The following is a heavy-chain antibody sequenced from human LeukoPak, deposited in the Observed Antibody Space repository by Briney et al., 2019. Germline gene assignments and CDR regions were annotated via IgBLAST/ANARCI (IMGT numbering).Heavy chain of an antibody. V-gene: IGHV3-21*01. J-gene: IGHJ4*02. CDR2: ISSSSSYI. D-gene: IGHD6-19*01. Sequence: PGGSLRLSCAASGFTFSSYEMNWVRQAPGKGLEWVSSISSSSSYIYYADSVKGRFTISRDNAKTSLYLQMNSLRAEDTAVYYCARRAVAGAFDYWGQGTLVTVSS. CDR3: ARRAVAGAFDY. CDR1: GFTFSSYE.